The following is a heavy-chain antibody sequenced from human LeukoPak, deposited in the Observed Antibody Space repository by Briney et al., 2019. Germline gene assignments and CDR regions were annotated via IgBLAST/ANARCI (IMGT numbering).Heavy chain of an antibody. CDR3: ARVTHIKIFGVVNTYFDY. CDR1: GYTFSGYY. V-gene: IGHV1-2*02. J-gene: IGHJ4*02. Sequence: ASVKVSCKASGYTFSGYYMHWVRQAPGQGLEWMAWINPKSGVTNYAQKFRGRVTMTRDTSISTAYMELSSLRSDDTAVYYCARVTHIKIFGVVNTYFDYWGQGTLVTVSS. D-gene: IGHD3-3*01. CDR2: INPKSGVT.